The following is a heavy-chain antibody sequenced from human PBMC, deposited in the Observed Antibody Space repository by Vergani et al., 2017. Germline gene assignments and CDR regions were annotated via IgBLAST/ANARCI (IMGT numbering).Heavy chain of an antibody. CDR2: IIPILGIA. CDR3: ARGYYSRYYFDY. Sequence: QVQLVQSGAEVKKPGSSVKVSCKASGGTFSSYAISWVRQAPGQGLEWMGRIIPILGIANYAQKFQGRVTITADKYTSTAYMELSSLRSEDTAVYYCARGYYSRYYFDYWGQGTLVTVSS. V-gene: IGHV1-69*04. J-gene: IGHJ4*02. CDR1: GGTFSSYA. D-gene: IGHD2-15*01.